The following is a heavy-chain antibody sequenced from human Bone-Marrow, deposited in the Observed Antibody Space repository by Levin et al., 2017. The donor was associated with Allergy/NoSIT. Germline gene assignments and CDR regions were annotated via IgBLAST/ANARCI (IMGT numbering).Heavy chain of an antibody. CDR2: IYYGGTA. J-gene: IGHJ4*02. D-gene: IGHD3-9*01. CDR3: ARGILTASNFDY. Sequence: PSETLSLTCTVSGDSMTSGDFYWSWIRQPPGKGLEWIGYIYYGGTAYYNSSLKSRTTISGDRSKNQFSLRLTSLTAADTAADYCARGILTASNFDYWGQGALVTVCS. CDR1: GDSMTSGDFY. V-gene: IGHV4-30-4*01.